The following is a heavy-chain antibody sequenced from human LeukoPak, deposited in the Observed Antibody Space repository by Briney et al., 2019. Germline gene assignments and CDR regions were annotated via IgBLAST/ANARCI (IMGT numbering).Heavy chain of an antibody. D-gene: IGHD5-18*01. CDR3: ATIKRGTIYGLFGF. CDR2: LLDSVNT. Sequence: SETLSLTCTVSGGSISSHYWSWIRQPPGKGLEWIAYLLDSVNTKDNPSLQSRLTLSADTSKNQFSLRLSSVTAADTAVYYCATIKRGTIYGLFGFWGQGIKVTVSS. J-gene: IGHJ4*01. CDR1: GGSISSHY. V-gene: IGHV4-59*11.